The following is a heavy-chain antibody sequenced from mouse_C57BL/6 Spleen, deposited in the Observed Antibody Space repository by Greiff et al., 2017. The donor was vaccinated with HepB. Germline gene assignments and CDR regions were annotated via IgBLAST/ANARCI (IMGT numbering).Heavy chain of an antibody. CDR2: ISSGSSTI. CDR1: GFTFSDYG. Sequence: EVHLVESGGGLVKPGGSLKLSCAASGFTFSDYGMHWVRQAPEKGLEWVAYISSGSSTIYYADTVKGRFTISRDNAKNTLFLQMTSLRSEDTAMYYCARGGLLPWFAYWGQGTLVTVSA. V-gene: IGHV5-17*01. CDR3: ARGGLLPWFAY. D-gene: IGHD2-3*01. J-gene: IGHJ3*01.